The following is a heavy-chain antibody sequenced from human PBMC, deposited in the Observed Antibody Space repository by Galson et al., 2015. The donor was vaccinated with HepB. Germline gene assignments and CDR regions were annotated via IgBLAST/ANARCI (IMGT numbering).Heavy chain of an antibody. Sequence: SLRLSCAASGFTFSNHAMSWVRQVPGKGLECVSAITGDSATTYYADSAKGRFVVSRDNSKNTLYLQLNSLRAEDTAVYYCGEDGEQVRVYDYRGQGTLVTVSS. CDR1: GFTFSNHA. J-gene: IGHJ4*01. V-gene: IGHV3-23*01. CDR2: ITGDSATT. CDR3: GEDGEQVRVYDY. D-gene: IGHD1/OR15-1a*01.